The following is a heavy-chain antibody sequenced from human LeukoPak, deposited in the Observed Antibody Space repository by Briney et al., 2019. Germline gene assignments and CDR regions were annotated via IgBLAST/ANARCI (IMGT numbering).Heavy chain of an antibody. CDR1: GFTVSGSG. J-gene: IGHJ4*02. V-gene: IGHV3-73*01. CDR3: SRPGYNYGDDY. D-gene: IGHD5-18*01. Sequence: GGSLRLSCAASGFTVSGSGIHWVRQAAGKGLEWVGRIRSEANSHATEYAESVKGRFSISRDDSKNTAFLQMNSLKTEDTAVYYCSRPGYNYGDDYWGQGTQVTVSS. CDR2: IRSEANSHAT.